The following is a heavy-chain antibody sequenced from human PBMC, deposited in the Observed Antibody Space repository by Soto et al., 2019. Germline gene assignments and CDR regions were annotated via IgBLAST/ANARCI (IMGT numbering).Heavy chain of an antibody. CDR1: GGSFSGYY. J-gene: IGHJ4*02. CDR2: INHSGST. CDR3: ARGFIYRSGLMVRGFGY. D-gene: IGHD3-10*01. Sequence: SETLSLTCAVYGGSFSGYYWSWIRQPPGKGLEWIGEINHSGSTNYNPSLKSRVTISVDTSKNQFSLKLSSVTAADTAVYYCARGFIYRSGLMVRGFGYWGQGTLVTVSS. V-gene: IGHV4-34*01.